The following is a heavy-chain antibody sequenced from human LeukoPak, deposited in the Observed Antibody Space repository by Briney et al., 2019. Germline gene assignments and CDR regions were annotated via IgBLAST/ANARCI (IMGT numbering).Heavy chain of an antibody. V-gene: IGHV3-7*01. CDR1: GFTFISYW. CDR2: IKQDGSEK. Sequence: PGGSLRLSCAASGFTFISYWMTWVRQAPGKGLEWVANIKQDGSEKYYVDSVKGRFTIPRDNAKNSLYLQMNSLRAEDTAVYYCARERKSGWLQRTYNFDYWGQGTLVTVSS. J-gene: IGHJ4*02. CDR3: ARERKSGWLQRTYNFDY. D-gene: IGHD5-24*01.